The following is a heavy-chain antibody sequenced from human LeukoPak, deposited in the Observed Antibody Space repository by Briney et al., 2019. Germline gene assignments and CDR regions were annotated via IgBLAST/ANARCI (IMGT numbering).Heavy chain of an antibody. CDR2: ISGSGGST. CDR3: AKVIGSGSYYFWFDP. Sequence: GGSLRLSCGMSGITVSSDYMTWVRQAPGKGLEWVSAISGSGGSTYYADSVKGRFTISRDNSKNTLYLQMNSLRAEDTAVYYCAKVIGSGSYYFWFDPWGQGTLVTVSS. V-gene: IGHV3-23*01. J-gene: IGHJ5*02. D-gene: IGHD3-10*01. CDR1: GITVSSDY.